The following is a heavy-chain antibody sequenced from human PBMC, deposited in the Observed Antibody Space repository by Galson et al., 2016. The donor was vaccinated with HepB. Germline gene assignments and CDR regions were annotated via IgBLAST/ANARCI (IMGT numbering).Heavy chain of an antibody. CDR3: AVFCRGGFCYSDS. CDR1: GGSISSPNW. D-gene: IGHD2-15*01. Sequence: SETLPLTCAVSGGSISSPNWWSWVRQPPGKGLEWIGEVYHSGSTYYNPSLKSRVTMSVDKSKNQFSLRLSSVTAADTAVYYCAVFCRGGFCYSDSWGQGTLVTVSS. CDR2: VYHSGST. J-gene: IGHJ4*02. V-gene: IGHV4-4*02.